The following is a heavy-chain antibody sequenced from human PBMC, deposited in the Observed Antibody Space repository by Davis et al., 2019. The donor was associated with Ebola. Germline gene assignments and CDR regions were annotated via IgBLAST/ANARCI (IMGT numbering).Heavy chain of an antibody. J-gene: IGHJ4*02. CDR1: GGSFSGYY. V-gene: IGHV4-34*01. Sequence: MPGGSLRLSCAVYGGSFSGYYWSWIRQPPGKGLEWIGEINHSGSTNYNPSLKSRVTISVDTSKNQFSLKLSSVTAADTAVYYCARPGALGTIYYHFDYWGQGTLVTVSS. CDR2: INHSGST. CDR3: ARPGALGTIYYHFDY. D-gene: IGHD5-12*01.